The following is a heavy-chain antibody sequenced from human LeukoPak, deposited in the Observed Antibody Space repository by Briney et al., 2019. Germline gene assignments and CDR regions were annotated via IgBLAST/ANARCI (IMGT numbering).Heavy chain of an antibody. CDR1: GFTFSSYA. CDR2: ISGSGGST. J-gene: IGHJ4*02. D-gene: IGHD3-9*01. Sequence: PGGSLRLSCAASGFTFSSYAMSWVRQAPGKGLEWVSAISGSGGSTYYADSVKGRFTISRDNSKNTLYLQMNSLRAEDTAVYYCAKDRNYDILTRSGGALDYWGQGTLVTVSS. V-gene: IGHV3-23*01. CDR3: AKDRNYDILTRSGGALDY.